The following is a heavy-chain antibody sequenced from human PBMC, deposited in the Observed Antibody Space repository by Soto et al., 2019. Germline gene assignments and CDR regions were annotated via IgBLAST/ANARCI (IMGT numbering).Heavy chain of an antibody. J-gene: IGHJ4*02. CDR1: CGSISSYY. D-gene: IGHD2-15*01. CDR2: IYYSGST. CDR3: ARDNGFCSGGSCYFDY. Sequence: SETLSLTCTVSCGSISSYYWSWIRQPPGKGLEWIGYIYYSGSTNYNPSLKSRVTISVDTSKNQFSLKLSSVTAADTAVYYCARDNGFCSGGSCYFDYWGQGTLVTVSS. V-gene: IGHV4-59*01.